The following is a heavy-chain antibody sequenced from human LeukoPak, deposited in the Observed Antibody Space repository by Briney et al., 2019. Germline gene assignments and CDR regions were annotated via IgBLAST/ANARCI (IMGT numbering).Heavy chain of an antibody. J-gene: IGHJ4*02. CDR1: GYRFTSYW. D-gene: IGHD1-1*01. CDR3: VRQPRVHTPDF. V-gene: IGHV5-51*01. Sequence: GESLKISCKGSGYRFTSYWIGWVRQMPGKGLEWTGIVSPSDSDTRYSPSFQGQVTISADKSITTAYLQWSSLKASDTATYYCVRQPRVHTPDFWGQGTLVTVSS. CDR2: VSPSDSDT.